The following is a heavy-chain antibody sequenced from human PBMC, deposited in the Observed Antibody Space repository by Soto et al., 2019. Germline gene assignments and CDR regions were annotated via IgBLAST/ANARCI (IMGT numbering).Heavy chain of an antibody. J-gene: IGHJ4*02. D-gene: IGHD2-21*01. CDR2: MKSFGSGGTR. Sequence: ESGGDLVKPGGSLRLSCAASMFRFHDAWLNWVRQAPGKGLEWVGRMKSFGSGGTREYAAPVKDRFTISRDDSRNMFYLQMDRLKTEDAAVYHCVWSGRPETLTLWGPGTPVIVSS. CDR1: MFRFHDAW. V-gene: IGHV3-15*01. CDR3: VWSGRPETLTL.